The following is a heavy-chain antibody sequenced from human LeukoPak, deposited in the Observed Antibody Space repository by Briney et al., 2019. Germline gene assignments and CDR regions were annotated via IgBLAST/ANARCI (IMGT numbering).Heavy chain of an antibody. Sequence: SSVKVSCKASGYTFTGYYMHWVRQAPGQGLEWMGWINPNSGGTNYAQKFQGWVTMTRDTSISTAYMELSRLRSDDTAVYYCARDSSFSSGWSPYYYYGMDVWGQGTTVTVSS. CDR2: INPNSGGT. CDR1: GYTFTGYY. J-gene: IGHJ6*02. D-gene: IGHD6-19*01. V-gene: IGHV1-2*04. CDR3: ARDSSFSSGWSPYYYYGMDV.